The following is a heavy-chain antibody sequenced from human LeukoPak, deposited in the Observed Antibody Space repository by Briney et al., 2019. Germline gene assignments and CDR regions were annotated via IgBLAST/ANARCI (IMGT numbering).Heavy chain of an antibody. V-gene: IGHV4-30-2*01. Sequence: SQTLSLTCTVSGGSISSGGYYWSWIRQPPGKGLEWIGYIYHSGSTYYNPSLKSRVTISVDRSKNQFSLKLSSVTAADTAVYYRASTPITIFGVAGGDAFDIWGQGTMVTVSS. CDR1: GGSISSGGYY. J-gene: IGHJ3*02. D-gene: IGHD3-3*01. CDR2: IYHSGST. CDR3: ASTPITIFGVAGGDAFDI.